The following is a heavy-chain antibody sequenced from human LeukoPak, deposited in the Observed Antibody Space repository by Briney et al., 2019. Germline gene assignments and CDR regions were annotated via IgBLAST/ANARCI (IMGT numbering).Heavy chain of an antibody. J-gene: IGHJ5*02. CDR2: ISGSGGST. V-gene: IGHV3-23*01. D-gene: IGHD3-22*01. CDR3: AKDLTGSSGYPFDP. Sequence: PGGSLRLSCAASGFTFSSFAMSWVRQAPGRGLEWVSAISGSGGSTYYADSVKGRFTTSRDSSKNTLYLQMNSLRAEDTAVYYCAKDLTGSSGYPFDPWGQGTLVTVSS. CDR1: GFTFSSFA.